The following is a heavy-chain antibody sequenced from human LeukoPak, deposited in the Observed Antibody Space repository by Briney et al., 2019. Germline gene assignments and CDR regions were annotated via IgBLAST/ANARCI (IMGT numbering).Heavy chain of an antibody. J-gene: IGHJ5*02. V-gene: IGHV4-39*07. CDR3: AREVRDYYGSSGYLLP. Sequence: GSLRLSCAASGFTFSSYAMSWVRQPPGKGLEWIGSIYYSGSTYYNPSLKSRVTISVDTSKNQFSLKLSSVTAADTAVYYCAREVRDYYGSSGYLLPWGQGTLVTVSS. CDR2: IYYSGST. D-gene: IGHD3-22*01. CDR1: GFTFSSYA.